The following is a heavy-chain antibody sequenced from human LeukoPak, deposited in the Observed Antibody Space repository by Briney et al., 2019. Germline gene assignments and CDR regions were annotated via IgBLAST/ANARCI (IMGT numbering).Heavy chain of an antibody. CDR3: AKDGGGYLDY. CDR1: GITVTNFG. D-gene: IGHD3-16*01. CDR2: ISADAGST. V-gene: IGHV3-23*01. J-gene: IGHJ4*02. Sequence: GESLRLSCATSGITVTNFGINWVRQAPGRGLEWVSGISADAGSTHYADSVKGRFSISRDSSRNTVYVQMNSLRAEDTAVYYCAKDGGGYLDYWGQGTLVTVSS.